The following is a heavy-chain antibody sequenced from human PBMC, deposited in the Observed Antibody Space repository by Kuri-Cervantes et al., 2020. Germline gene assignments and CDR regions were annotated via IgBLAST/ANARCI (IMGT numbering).Heavy chain of an antibody. CDR2: ISSSGSTI. CDR3: AKDHWTTANYHDAFDI. V-gene: IGHV3-11*01. J-gene: IGHJ3*02. CDR1: GFTFSDYY. D-gene: IGHD4-17*01. Sequence: SCAASGFTFSDYYMSWIRQAPGKGLEWVSYISSSGSTIYYADSVKGRFTISRDNSKNTLYLQMNSLRAEDTAVYYCAKDHWTTANYHDAFDIWGQGTMVTVSS.